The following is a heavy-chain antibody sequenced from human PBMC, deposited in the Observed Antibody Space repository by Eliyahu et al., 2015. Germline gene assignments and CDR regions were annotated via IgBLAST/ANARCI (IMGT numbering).Heavy chain of an antibody. D-gene: IGHD4-11*01. Sequence: EVQLVESGGGLVQPXXSLRLXCAAXGFTFSXYWXSWVRQAPGKGLGWVSSISSSSSYIYYADSVKGRFTISRDNAKNSLYLQMNSLRAEDTAVYYCARVPTVTTDAFDIWGQGTMVTVSS. J-gene: IGHJ3*02. V-gene: IGHV3-21*01. CDR2: ISSSSSYI. CDR3: ARVPTVTTDAFDI. CDR1: GFTFSXYW.